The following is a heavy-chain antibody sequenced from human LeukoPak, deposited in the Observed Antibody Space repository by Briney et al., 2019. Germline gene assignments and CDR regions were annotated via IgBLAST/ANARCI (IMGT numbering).Heavy chain of an antibody. CDR1: GYTFTSYG. CDR2: ISAYNGNT. D-gene: IGHD5-18*01. Sequence: ASVKVSCKASGYTFTSYGISWVRQAPGQGLEWMGWISAYNGNTNYAQKLQGRVTMTRDTSTSTVYMELSSLRSEDTAVYYCARSDIQLWSTFDYWGQGTLVTVSS. J-gene: IGHJ4*02. CDR3: ARSDIQLWSTFDY. V-gene: IGHV1-18*01.